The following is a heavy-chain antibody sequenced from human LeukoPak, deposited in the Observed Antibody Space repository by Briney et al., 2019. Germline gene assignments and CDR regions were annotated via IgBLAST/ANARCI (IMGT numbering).Heavy chain of an antibody. CDR2: ISWDGGST. CDR1: GFTFDDYT. Sequence: PGGSLRLSCAASGFTFDDYTMHRVRQAPGKGLEWVSLISWDGGSTYYADSVKGRFTISRDNAKNSLYLQMNSLRAEDTAVYYCARDIPTWFGESGAYDAFDIWGQGTMVTVSS. J-gene: IGHJ3*02. CDR3: ARDIPTWFGESGAYDAFDI. V-gene: IGHV3-43*01. D-gene: IGHD3-10*01.